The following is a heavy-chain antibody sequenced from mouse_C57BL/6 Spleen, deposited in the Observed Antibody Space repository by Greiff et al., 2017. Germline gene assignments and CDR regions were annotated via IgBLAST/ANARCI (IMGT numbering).Heavy chain of an antibody. CDR1: GYTFTDYN. V-gene: IGHV1-18*01. Sequence: VQLQQSGPELVKPGASVKIPCKASGYTFTDYNMDWVKQSHGKSLEWIGDINPNNGGTVYNQKFKGKATLTVDKSSSTAYMELRSLTSEDTAVYYCARGAFITTYYYAMDYWGQGTSVTVSS. CDR2: INPNNGGT. D-gene: IGHD1-1*01. J-gene: IGHJ4*01. CDR3: ARGAFITTYYYAMDY.